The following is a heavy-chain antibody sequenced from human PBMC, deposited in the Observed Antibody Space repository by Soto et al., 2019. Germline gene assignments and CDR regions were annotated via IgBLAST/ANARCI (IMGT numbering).Heavy chain of an antibody. CDR2: ISSSSSTI. V-gene: IGHV3-48*01. J-gene: IGHJ6*04. CDR1: GFTFRSFP. D-gene: IGHD2-21*02. Sequence: GGPLGAFCAASGFTFRSFPVERVNKVTWQGLEGVTDISSSSSTIDSADDAKGRFTISRDNAKNSLHLQMNKLRAEDTAVYYCAEDNRVVSAAFGRHVWGKGTTVSGCS. CDR3: AEDNRVVSAAFGRHV.